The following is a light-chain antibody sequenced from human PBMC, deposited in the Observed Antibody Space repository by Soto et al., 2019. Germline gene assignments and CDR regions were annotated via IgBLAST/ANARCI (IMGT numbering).Light chain of an antibody. CDR1: QSVSSFY. CDR3: QQYSRSLYT. CDR2: GAS. V-gene: IGKV3-20*01. J-gene: IGKJ2*01. Sequence: IELTQSPGTLSVSPGERVTLSCRASQSVSSFYLAWYQQKPGQAPRLLIYGASSRAAGIPDRFSGSGSGTDFTLTISRLEPEDFAVYYCQQYSRSLYTFGQGTKLEVK.